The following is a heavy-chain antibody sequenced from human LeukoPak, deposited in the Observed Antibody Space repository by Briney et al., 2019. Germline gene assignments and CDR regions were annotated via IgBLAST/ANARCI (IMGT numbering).Heavy chain of an antibody. Sequence: GGSLRLSCAASGFTFSSYAMSWVRQAPGKGLEWVSAISGSGGSTYYADSVKGRFTISRDNSKNTLYLQMNSLRAEDTAVYYCANARITMVRGVIENFDHWGQGTLVTVSS. CDR3: ANARITMVRGVIENFDH. J-gene: IGHJ4*02. CDR1: GFTFSSYA. V-gene: IGHV3-23*01. D-gene: IGHD3-10*01. CDR2: ISGSGGST.